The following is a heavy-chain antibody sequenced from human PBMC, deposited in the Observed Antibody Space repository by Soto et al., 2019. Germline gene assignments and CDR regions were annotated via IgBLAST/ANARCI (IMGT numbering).Heavy chain of an antibody. CDR1: GYTFTSYD. D-gene: IGHD6-13*01. J-gene: IGHJ6*03. Sequence: VKVSCKASGYTFTSYDINWVRQATGQGLEWMGWMNPNSGNTGYAQKFQGRVTMTRNTSISTAYMELSSLRSEDTAVYYCAREGDGAAAENYYYYYMDVWGKGTTVTVSS. V-gene: IGHV1-8*01. CDR3: AREGDGAAAENYYYYYMDV. CDR2: MNPNSGNT.